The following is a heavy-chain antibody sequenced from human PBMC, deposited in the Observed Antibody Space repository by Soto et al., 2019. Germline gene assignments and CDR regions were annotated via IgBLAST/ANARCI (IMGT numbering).Heavy chain of an antibody. CDR3: ARRYGGHFDY. V-gene: IGHV4-59*08. J-gene: IGHJ4*02. Sequence: SETLSLTCTVSGGSISTYYWSWIRQPPGKGLEWLGYIYYTGNTNYNPSLKSRVTISVDTSKNQFSLKLSSVTAADTAVYYCARRYGGHFDYWGQGTLVTVSS. CDR2: IYYTGNT. D-gene: IGHD4-17*01. CDR1: GGSISTYY.